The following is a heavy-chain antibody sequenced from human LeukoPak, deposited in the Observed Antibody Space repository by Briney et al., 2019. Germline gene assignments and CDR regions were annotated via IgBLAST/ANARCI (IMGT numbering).Heavy chain of an antibody. CDR1: GGSISSYY. CDR3: ARGGYGAHDY. V-gene: IGHV4-4*09. CDR2: IYTSGST. J-gene: IGHJ4*02. D-gene: IGHD4/OR15-4a*01. Sequence: KPSETLSLTCTVSGGSISSYYWSWIRQPPGKGLEWIGYIYTSGSTNYNPSLKSRVTISVDTSKNQFSLKLSSVTAADTAVYYCARGGYGAHDYWGQGTLVTVSS.